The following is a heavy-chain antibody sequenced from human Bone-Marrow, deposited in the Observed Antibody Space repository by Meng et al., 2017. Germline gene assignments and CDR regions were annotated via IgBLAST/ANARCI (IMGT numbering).Heavy chain of an antibody. CDR2: IYHSGCT. J-gene: IGHJ4*02. V-gene: IGHV4-4*02. Sequence: QVQLQESGPGLVKPSGTLSLTRAVSGGSISSSNWWSWVRQPPGKGLEWIGEIYHSGCTNYNPSLKSRVTISVVTSKNQFSLKLSSVTAADTAVYYCARGGYCSGGSCNWGQGTLVTVSS. CDR1: GGSISSSNW. D-gene: IGHD2-15*01. CDR3: ARGGYCSGGSCN.